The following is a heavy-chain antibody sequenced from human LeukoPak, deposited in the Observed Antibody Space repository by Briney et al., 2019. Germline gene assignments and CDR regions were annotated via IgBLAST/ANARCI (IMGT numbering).Heavy chain of an antibody. D-gene: IGHD3-22*01. J-gene: IGHJ4*02. CDR3: RRSQNYNDSSGYSY. CDR1: GFTFSDYY. CDR2: TSSDGSTI. V-gene: IGHV3-11*04. Sequence: GGSLRLSWAASGFTFSDYYMSWIRQAAGKGLEWVSYTSSDGSTIKYADSVKGRFTVSRDNAKKSLYLQMNSLRAEDTAVYYCRRSQNYNDSSGYSYWGQGTLVTVSS.